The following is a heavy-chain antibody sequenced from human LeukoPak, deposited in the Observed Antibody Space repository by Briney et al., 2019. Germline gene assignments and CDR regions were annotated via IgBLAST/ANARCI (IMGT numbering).Heavy chain of an antibody. J-gene: IGHJ4*01. D-gene: IGHD6-19*01. Sequence: GGSLRLSCAASGFTLSSYSMNWVRQAPGKGLEWVANINQNGSDKYYVESVKGRFTISRDNAKNSLYLQMNGLRDEDTAVYYCARGAGWPNWGQGTLVTVSS. V-gene: IGHV3-7*01. CDR3: ARGAGWPN. CDR1: GFTLSSYS. CDR2: INQNGSDK.